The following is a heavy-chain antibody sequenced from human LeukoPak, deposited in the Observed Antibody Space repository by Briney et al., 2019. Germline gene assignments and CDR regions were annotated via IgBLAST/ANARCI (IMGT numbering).Heavy chain of an antibody. CDR1: GFTFSSYT. CDR3: ARPLMYYFGSETYYWFDP. D-gene: IGHD3-10*01. V-gene: IGHV3-21*01. CDR2: ISSSSGYI. J-gene: IGHJ5*02. Sequence: GGSLRLSCAASGFTFSSYTMHWVRQAPGKGLEWVSSISSSSGYIYYADSVQGRFTISRDNSKNTLYLQMNSLRAEDTAMYYCARPLMYYFGSETYYWFDPWGQGTPVTVSS.